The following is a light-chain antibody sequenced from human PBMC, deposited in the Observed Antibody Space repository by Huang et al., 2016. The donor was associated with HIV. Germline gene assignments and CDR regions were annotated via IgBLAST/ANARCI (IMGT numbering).Light chain of an antibody. CDR3: QQYHSSPVT. CDR2: GAS. V-gene: IGKV3-20*01. J-gene: IGKJ5*01. Sequence: IVLTQSPGTLSVSPGERAALSCRASQSISRSYLVWYQQKPGQAPRLLIYGASSRATGIPDRFSGSGSGRDFTITISRLEPEEFAVYFCQQYHSSPVTFGQGTRLEMK. CDR1: QSISRSY.